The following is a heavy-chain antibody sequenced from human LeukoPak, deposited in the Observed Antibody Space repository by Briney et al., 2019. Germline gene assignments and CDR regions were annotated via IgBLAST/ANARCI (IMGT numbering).Heavy chain of an antibody. Sequence: PSQTLSLTCTVSGGSISSGGYYWSWIRQHPGKGLEWIGYIYYSGSTYYNPSLKSRVTISVDTSKNQFSLKLSSVTAADTAVYYCARGDYCDSSGYYYGFDYWGQGTLVTVSS. CDR3: ARGDYCDSSGYYYGFDY. D-gene: IGHD3-22*01. CDR1: GGSISSGGYY. J-gene: IGHJ4*02. V-gene: IGHV4-31*03. CDR2: IYYSGST.